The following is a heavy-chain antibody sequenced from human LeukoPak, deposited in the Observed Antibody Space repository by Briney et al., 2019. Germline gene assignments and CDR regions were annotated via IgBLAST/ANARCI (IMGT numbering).Heavy chain of an antibody. D-gene: IGHD3-22*01. J-gene: IGHJ4*02. CDR2: ISWNSGSI. Sequence: GGSLRLSCAASGFTFDDYAMHWVRQAPGKGLERVSGISWNSGSIGYADSVKGRFTISRDNAKNSLYLQMNSLRAEDTALYYCAKDLHFYYDSSGGGYDYWGQGTLVTVSS. CDR1: GFTFDDYA. CDR3: AKDLHFYYDSSGGGYDY. V-gene: IGHV3-9*01.